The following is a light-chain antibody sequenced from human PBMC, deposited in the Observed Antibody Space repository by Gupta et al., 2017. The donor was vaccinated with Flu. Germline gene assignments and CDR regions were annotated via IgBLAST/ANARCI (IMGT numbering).Light chain of an antibody. CDR3: AAGDDSRTWV. Sequence: QSVLTQPPSVSAAPGQRVTISCSGTSSSIESNFVYWYQHVPGTAPKLLIYRNTQRPSGVPDRFSGSRSGTAASLAISGLRAEDEADYYCAAGDDSRTWVFGGGTKLTVL. CDR1: SSSIESNF. CDR2: RNT. J-gene: IGLJ3*02. V-gene: IGLV1-47*01.